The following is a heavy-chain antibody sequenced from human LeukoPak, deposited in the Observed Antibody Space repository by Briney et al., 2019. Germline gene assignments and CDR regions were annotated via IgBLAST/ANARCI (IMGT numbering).Heavy chain of an antibody. J-gene: IGHJ6*03. Sequence: GRSLRLSCAASGFTFNTYTMNWVSQAPGKGLEWVSSISSSSNHIYYADSVKGRFTISRDNAANSLYLQMNSLRAEDTAVYHCARDRGLTYYYDSSGYRPMDVWGKGTTVTVSS. CDR3: ARDRGLTYYYDSSGYRPMDV. V-gene: IGHV3-21*01. D-gene: IGHD3-22*01. CDR1: GFTFNTYT. CDR2: ISSSSNHI.